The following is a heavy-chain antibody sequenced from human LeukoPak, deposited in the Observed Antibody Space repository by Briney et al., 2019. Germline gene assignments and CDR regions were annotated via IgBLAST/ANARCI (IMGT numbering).Heavy chain of an antibody. D-gene: IGHD1-26*01. CDR3: ARDGWELPYWYFDL. J-gene: IGHJ2*01. Sequence: GGSLRLSCAASGFTFSSYGMHWVRQAPGKGLEWVAVIWYDGSNKYYEDSVKGRFTISRDNSKNTLYLQMNSLRAEDTAVYYCARDGWELPYWYFDLWGRGTLVTVSS. V-gene: IGHV3-33*01. CDR2: IWYDGSNK. CDR1: GFTFSSYG.